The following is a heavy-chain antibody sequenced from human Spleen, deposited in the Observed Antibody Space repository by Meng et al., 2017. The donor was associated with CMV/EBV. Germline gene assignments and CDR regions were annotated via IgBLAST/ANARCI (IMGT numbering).Heavy chain of an antibody. D-gene: IGHD6-13*01. CDR2: ISYDGTIK. Sequence: GESLKISCAASGFTFSSYAMHWVRQAPGKGLEWVAVISYDGTIKHYADSVKGRFTISRDNAKNSLYLQMNSLRAEDTAVYYCARVNGYSNSRFDYWGQGTLVTVSS. CDR1: GFTFSSYA. J-gene: IGHJ4*02. CDR3: ARVNGYSNSRFDY. V-gene: IGHV3-30-3*01.